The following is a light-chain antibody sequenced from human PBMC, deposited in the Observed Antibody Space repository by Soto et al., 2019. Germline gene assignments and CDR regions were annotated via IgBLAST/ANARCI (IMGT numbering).Light chain of an antibody. Sequence: DIQMTQSPSTLSASVVARAPITCRASQSISNRLAWYQQKPGKAPKVLIYDASSLESGVPSRFSGSGSGTEFSLTISSLQPEDWATYFCQQTYSARWTFGQGTKVDIK. V-gene: IGKV1-5*01. CDR3: QQTYSARWT. J-gene: IGKJ1*01. CDR2: DAS. CDR1: QSISNR.